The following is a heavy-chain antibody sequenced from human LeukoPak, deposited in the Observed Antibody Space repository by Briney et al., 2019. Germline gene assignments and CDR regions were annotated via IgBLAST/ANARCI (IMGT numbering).Heavy chain of an antibody. CDR2: VSGGGTST. CDR3: AKDQPYLSYGGYSCWDY. Sequence: GGPLRLSCAASGFTFSSYAMSWVRQTPGKGLEWVSAVSGGGTSTYYADSVKGRFTISRDNTKNTLYLQMNSLGAEDTAVYYCAKDQPYLSYGGYSCWDYWGQGTLVTVSS. J-gene: IGHJ4*02. D-gene: IGHD5-12*01. CDR1: GFTFSSYA. V-gene: IGHV3-23*01.